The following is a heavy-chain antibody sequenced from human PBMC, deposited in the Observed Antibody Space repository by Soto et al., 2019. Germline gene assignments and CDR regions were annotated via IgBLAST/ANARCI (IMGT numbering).Heavy chain of an antibody. CDR2: VYFTGST. J-gene: IGHJ4*01. D-gene: IGHD3-22*01. CDR3: ASFPVIPGRDSPLIFDY. Sequence: SETLSLTCAVYGGSFSGYYWSWIRQPPGKALEWMGYVYFTGSTNYSPSLESRLTILVDTSKNQFSLKLTSVTAADTAVYYCASFPVIPGRDSPLIFDYWGHGTLVTVSS. V-gene: IGHV4-59*08. CDR1: GGSFSGYY.